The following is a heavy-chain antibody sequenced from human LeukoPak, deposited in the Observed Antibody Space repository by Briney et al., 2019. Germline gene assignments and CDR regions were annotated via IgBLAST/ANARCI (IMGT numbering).Heavy chain of an antibody. D-gene: IGHD3-22*01. V-gene: IGHV3-21*01. CDR3: ARKEVVVGHDY. J-gene: IGHJ4*02. CDR1: GFTFSPYS. Sequence: PGGSLRLSCAASGFTFSPYSMTWVRQAPGKGLEWVSSISSRGTFIYYADSVKGRFTISRDNAKNSLYLQMNSLRAGDTAVYFCARKEVVVGHDYWGQGTLVTVSS. CDR2: ISSRGTFI.